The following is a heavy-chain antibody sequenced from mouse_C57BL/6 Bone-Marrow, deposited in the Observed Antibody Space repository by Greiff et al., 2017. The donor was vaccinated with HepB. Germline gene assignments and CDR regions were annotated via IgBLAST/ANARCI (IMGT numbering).Heavy chain of an antibody. CDR1: GYTFTSYT. Sequence: VQLQQSGAELARPGASVKMSCKASGYTFTSYTMHWVKQRPGQGLEWIGYINPSSGYTKYNQKFKDKATLTADKSSSTAYMQLSSLTSEDSAVYYCARRDTAQAPYYAMDYWGQGTSVTVSS. J-gene: IGHJ4*01. V-gene: IGHV1-4*01. CDR2: INPSSGYT. D-gene: IGHD3-2*02. CDR3: ARRDTAQAPYYAMDY.